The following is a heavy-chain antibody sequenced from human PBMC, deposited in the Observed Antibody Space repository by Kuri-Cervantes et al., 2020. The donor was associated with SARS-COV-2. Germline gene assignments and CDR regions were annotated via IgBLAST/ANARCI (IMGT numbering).Heavy chain of an antibody. CDR3: ARRGGGNWNYEGWFDP. Sequence: ESLKISCTVSGGSISSSSYYWGWIRQPPGKGLELIGSIYYSGSTYYNPSHKSRVTISVDTSKNQFSLKLSSVTAADTAVYYCARRGGGNWNYEGWFDPWGQGTLVTVSS. CDR2: IYYSGST. V-gene: IGHV4-39*01. CDR1: GGSISSSSYY. J-gene: IGHJ5*02. D-gene: IGHD1-7*01.